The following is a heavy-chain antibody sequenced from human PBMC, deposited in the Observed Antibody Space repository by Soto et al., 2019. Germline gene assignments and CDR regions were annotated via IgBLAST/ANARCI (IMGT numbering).Heavy chain of an antibody. CDR1: GYTFTTHG. V-gene: IGHV1-18*04. D-gene: IGHD3-16*02. Sequence: SVKVSCKASGYTFTTHGISWVRQAPGQGLEWMGWISPYNGKTTYAQKVQGRVTMTTDTSTSTAYMELRGLRSDDTAVYYCARVDDYVWGSFRPWGQGTQVTVSS. CDR2: ISPYNGKT. CDR3: ARVDDYVWGSFRP. J-gene: IGHJ4*02.